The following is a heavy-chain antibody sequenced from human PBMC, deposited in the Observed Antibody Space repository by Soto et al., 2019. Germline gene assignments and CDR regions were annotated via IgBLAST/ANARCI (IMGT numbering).Heavy chain of an antibody. Sequence: GGSLRLSCAASGFTFSSYGMHWVRQAPGKGLEWVAVIWYDGSNKYYADSVKGRFTISRDNSKNTLYLQMNSLRAEDTAVYYCARDLWGYSSGWYVGPWGQGTLVTVSS. CDR2: IWYDGSNK. J-gene: IGHJ5*02. V-gene: IGHV3-33*01. CDR3: ARDLWGYSSGWYVGP. D-gene: IGHD6-19*01. CDR1: GFTFSSYG.